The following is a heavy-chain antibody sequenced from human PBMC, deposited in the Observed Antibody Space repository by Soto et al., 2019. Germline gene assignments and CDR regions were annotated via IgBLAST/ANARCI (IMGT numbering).Heavy chain of an antibody. CDR1: GGSISSSSYY. Sequence: SETLSLTCTVSGGSISSSSYYWGWIRQPPGKGLEWIGSIYYSGSTYYNPSLKSRVTISVDTSKNQFSLKLSSVTAADTAVYYCARVGQELPNLFHPWGQGTLVTGSS. CDR3: ARVGQELPNLFHP. D-gene: IGHD1-26*01. V-gene: IGHV4-39*01. CDR2: IYYSGST. J-gene: IGHJ5*02.